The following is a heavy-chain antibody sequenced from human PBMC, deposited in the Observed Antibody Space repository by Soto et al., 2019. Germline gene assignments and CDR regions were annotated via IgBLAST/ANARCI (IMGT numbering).Heavy chain of an antibody. CDR1: GFSLTTSGEC. V-gene: IGHV2-5*02. D-gene: IGHD3-10*01. CDR3: AHRRYGSCNWAFDI. Sequence: QITLKESGPTLVKPTQTLTLTCSFSGFSLTTSGECVGWIRQPPGKALEWLALMYWDDDKRYSPSLKDRLTITKDTSKDQVVLTMTKMDPMDTATYYCAHRRYGSCNWAFDIWGQGTMVTVSS. CDR2: MYWDDDK. J-gene: IGHJ3*02.